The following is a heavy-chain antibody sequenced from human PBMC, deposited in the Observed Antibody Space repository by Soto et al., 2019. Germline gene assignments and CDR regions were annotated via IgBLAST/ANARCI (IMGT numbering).Heavy chain of an antibody. V-gene: IGHV4-34*01. CDR1: GGSFSGYY. J-gene: IGHJ6*04. CDR3: ARGKADGAYYVMDV. CDR2: INHSGST. Sequence: PSETLSLTCAVYGGSFSGYYWSWIRQPPGKGLEWIGEINHSGSTNYNPSLKSRVTISVDTSKNQFSLKLSSVTAADTAVYYCARGKADGAYYVMDVWGEGTTATVYS.